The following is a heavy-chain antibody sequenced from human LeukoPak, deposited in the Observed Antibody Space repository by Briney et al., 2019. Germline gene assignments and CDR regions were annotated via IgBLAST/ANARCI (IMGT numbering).Heavy chain of an antibody. J-gene: IGHJ4*02. CDR1: GYSFTTYW. CDR3: ARRGGSLHYFDY. V-gene: IGHV5-51*01. CDR2: IYPGDSDT. Sequence: GESLKISWKASGYSFTTYWIGWVRQMPGKGLEWMGIIYPGDSDTRYSPSLQGQVTISADTSISTAYLQWSSLTASDTAMYYCARRGGSLHYFDYWGQGTLVTVSS. D-gene: IGHD2-15*01.